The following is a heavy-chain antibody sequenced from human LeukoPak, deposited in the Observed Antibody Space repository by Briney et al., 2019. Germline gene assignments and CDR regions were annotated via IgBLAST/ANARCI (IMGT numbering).Heavy chain of an antibody. J-gene: IGHJ4*02. Sequence: GGSLRLSCAASGFIFSSNHMSWVRQAPGKGLEWVSVIYSGGSTYYADSVKGRFTISRDNSKNTLFLQMNSLRAEDTAVYYCARDSNYDGSGTSFDYWGQGTLVTVSS. D-gene: IGHD3-10*01. CDR3: ARDSNYDGSGTSFDY. CDR1: GFIFSSNH. CDR2: IYSGGST. V-gene: IGHV3-53*01.